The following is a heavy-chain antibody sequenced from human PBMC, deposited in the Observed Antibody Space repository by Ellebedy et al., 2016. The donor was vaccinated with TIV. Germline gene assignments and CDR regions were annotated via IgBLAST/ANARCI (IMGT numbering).Heavy chain of an antibody. J-gene: IGHJ5*02. CDR1: GFTFSSYA. D-gene: IGHD3-9*01. CDR2: ISGSGGST. CDR3: AKGSAFDWSGNWFDP. V-gene: IGHV3-23*01. Sequence: GESLKISXAASGFTFSSYAMSWVRQAPGKGLEWVSAISGSGGSTYYADSVKGRFTISRDNSKNTLYLQMNSLRAEDTAVYYCAKGSAFDWSGNWFDPWGQGTLVTVSS.